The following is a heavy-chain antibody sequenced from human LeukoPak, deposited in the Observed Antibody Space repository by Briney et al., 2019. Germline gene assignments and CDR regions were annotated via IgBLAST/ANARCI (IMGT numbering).Heavy chain of an antibody. V-gene: IGHV3-23*01. J-gene: IGHJ5*02. CDR1: GFTFTNYA. CDR2: VTGPGDTT. D-gene: IGHD3-16*01. CDR3: AKGAEIDL. Sequence: GGSLRLSCATSGFTFTNYAMNWVRQAPGEGLEWVSAVTGPGDTTYYADSVKGRFFMSREDSKTTVYLQMNSLRAEDTAIYYCAKGAEIDLWGQGTLVTVSS.